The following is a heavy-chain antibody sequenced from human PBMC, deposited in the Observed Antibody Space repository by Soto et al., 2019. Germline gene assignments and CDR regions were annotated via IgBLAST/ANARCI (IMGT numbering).Heavy chain of an antibody. CDR1: GGSISSSNW. CDR2: IYHSGST. D-gene: IGHD3-3*01. V-gene: IGHV4-4*02. CDR3: ARGSGSYAFYYYYGMDV. Sequence: PSETLSLTCAVSGGSISSSNWWSWVRQPPGKGLEWIGEIYHSGSTNYNPSLKSRVTISVDKSKNQFSLKLSSVTAADTAVYYCARGSGSYAFYYYYGMDVWGQVTTVT. J-gene: IGHJ6*02.